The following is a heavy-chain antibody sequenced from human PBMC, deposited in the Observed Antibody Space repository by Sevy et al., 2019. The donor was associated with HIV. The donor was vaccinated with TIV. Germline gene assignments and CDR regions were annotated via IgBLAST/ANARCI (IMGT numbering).Heavy chain of an antibody. J-gene: IGHJ6*02. Sequence: SETLSLTCAVYGGSFSGYYWSWIRQPPGKGLEWIGEISHSGSTNYNQSLKSRVTISVDTSKNQFSLKLSSVTAADTAVYYCARAEIMITFGGMGYYYYGMDVWGHGTTVTVSS. V-gene: IGHV4-34*01. CDR2: ISHSGST. CDR3: ARAEIMITFGGMGYYYYGMDV. CDR1: GGSFSGYY. D-gene: IGHD3-16*01.